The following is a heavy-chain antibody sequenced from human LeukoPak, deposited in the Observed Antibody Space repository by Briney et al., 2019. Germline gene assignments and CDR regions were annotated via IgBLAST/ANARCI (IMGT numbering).Heavy chain of an antibody. CDR2: INPNSGGT. Sequence: ASVKVSCKASGYTFTGYYMHWVRQAPGQGLEWMGWINPNSGGTNYAQKFKGRVTMTRDTSISTAYMELSRLRSDDTAVYYCARDYGVVISSDHDAFDIWGQGTMVTVSS. V-gene: IGHV1-2*02. CDR1: GYTFTGYY. CDR3: ARDYGVVISSDHDAFDI. J-gene: IGHJ3*02. D-gene: IGHD4-17*01.